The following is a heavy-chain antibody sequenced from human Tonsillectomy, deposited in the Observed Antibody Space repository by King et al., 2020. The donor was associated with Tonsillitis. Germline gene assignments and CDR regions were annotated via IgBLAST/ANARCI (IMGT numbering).Heavy chain of an antibody. Sequence: VQLVESGGGVVQPGRSLRLSCAASGFTFSSYAMHWVRQAPGKGLEWVAVISYNGSNKYYADAVKGRFTISRDNSKNTLYLQMNSLRAEDTAVYYCARASLVGGGYYFDYWGQGTLVTVSS. CDR3: ARASLVGGGYYFDY. D-gene: IGHD2-15*01. CDR1: GFTFSSYA. V-gene: IGHV3-30-3*01. J-gene: IGHJ4*02. CDR2: ISYNGSNK.